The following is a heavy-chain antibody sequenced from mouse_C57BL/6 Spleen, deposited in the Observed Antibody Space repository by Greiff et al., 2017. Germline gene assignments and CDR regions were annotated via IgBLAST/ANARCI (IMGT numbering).Heavy chain of an antibody. CDR1: GYTFTSYT. V-gene: IGHV1-4*01. Sequence: VQGVESGAELARPGASVKMSCKASGYTFTSYTMHWVKQRPGQGLEWIGYINPSSGYTKYNQKFKDKATLTADKSSSTAYMQLSSLTSEDSAVYYCARPWDVEGYWGQGTTLTVSS. CDR3: ARPWDVEGY. J-gene: IGHJ2*01. CDR2: INPSSGYT. D-gene: IGHD4-1*01.